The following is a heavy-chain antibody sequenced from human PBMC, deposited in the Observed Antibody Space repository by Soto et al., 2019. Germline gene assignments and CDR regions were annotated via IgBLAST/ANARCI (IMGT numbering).Heavy chain of an antibody. Sequence: PGGSLRLSCAASGFSVSSNYITWVRQAPGKGLEWVSIIYSIGSSYYADSVKGRFTISRDNSKNTVYLQMNSLTAEDSAMYYCARASGYCSSTSCYYFDYWGQGTLVTVSS. CDR2: IYSIGSS. V-gene: IGHV3-66*01. CDR1: GFSVSSNY. J-gene: IGHJ4*02. CDR3: ARASGYCSSTSCYYFDY. D-gene: IGHD2-2*01.